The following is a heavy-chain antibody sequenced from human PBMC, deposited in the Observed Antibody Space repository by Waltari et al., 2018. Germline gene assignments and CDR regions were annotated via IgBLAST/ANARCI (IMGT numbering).Heavy chain of an antibody. CDR2: IYHSGST. J-gene: IGHJ6*03. CDR3: VTSTGTVTSGFYYYYMDV. D-gene: IGHD4-17*01. Sequence: HVQLLESGPGLVKPSETLSLTCTVSGYSLSSGYYWCWIRQPQGKGLEWIGSIYHSGSTNYNPSLKRRVTLSVDTSKNLFSLKLNSVTAADTAVYYCVTSTGTVTSGFYYYYMDVWAKGTTVTVSS. V-gene: IGHV4-38-2*02. CDR1: GYSLSSGYY.